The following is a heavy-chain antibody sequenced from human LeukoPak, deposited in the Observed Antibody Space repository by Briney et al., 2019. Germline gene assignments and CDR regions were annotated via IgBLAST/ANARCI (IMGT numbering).Heavy chain of an antibody. CDR3: ARDLTGTTTLDY. V-gene: IGHV4-34*01. Sequence: SETLSLTCAVYGGSFSGYYWSWIRQPPGKGLEWIGEINHSGSTNYNPSLKSRVTISVDTSKNQFSLKLSSVTAAGTAVYYCARDLTGTTTLDYWGQGTLVTVSS. D-gene: IGHD1-7*01. J-gene: IGHJ4*02. CDR2: INHSGST. CDR1: GGSFSGYY.